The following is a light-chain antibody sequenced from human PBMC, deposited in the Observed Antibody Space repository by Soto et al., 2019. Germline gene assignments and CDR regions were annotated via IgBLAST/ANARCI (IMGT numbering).Light chain of an antibody. CDR3: QHYNNWLGT. CDR2: GAS. J-gene: IGKJ4*01. CDR1: QAISSN. Sequence: EIVITQSPATLSVSRGERATLSCRANQAISSNLAWYQQTPGQSPRLLIYGASTRDTGVPDRFSGSGSGTEFTLTLSRLQSEDFEVYYCQHYNNWLGTFGGGTKVDIK. V-gene: IGKV3-15*01.